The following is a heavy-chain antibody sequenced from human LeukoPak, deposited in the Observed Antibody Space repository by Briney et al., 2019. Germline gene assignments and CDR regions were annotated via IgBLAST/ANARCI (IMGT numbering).Heavy chain of an antibody. CDR2: FDPEDGET. CDR3: ARQNTAMVQPLSSSGGSWFDP. D-gene: IGHD5-18*01. V-gene: IGHV1-24*01. CDR1: GYTLTELS. Sequence: ASVKVSCKVSGYTLTELSMHWVRQAPGKGLEWMGGFDPEDGETIYAQKFQGRVTITADKSTSTAYMELSSLRSEDTAVYYCARQNTAMVQPLSSSGGSWFDPWGQGTLVTVSS. J-gene: IGHJ5*02.